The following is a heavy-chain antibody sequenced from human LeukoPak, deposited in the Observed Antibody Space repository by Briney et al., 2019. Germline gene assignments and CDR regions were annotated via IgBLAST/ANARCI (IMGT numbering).Heavy chain of an antibody. CDR2: ISTNGDRT. CDR1: GLTFSNYA. V-gene: IGHV3-23*01. D-gene: IGHD3-3*01. J-gene: IGHJ4*02. CDR3: AKDRALETYYYFDY. Sequence: GGSLRLSCAASGLTFSNYAMTWVRQAPGKGLEWVSAISTNGDRTYYADSVKGRFTISRDNSKNTLYLQMNSLRAEDTAVYYCAKDRALETYYYFDYWGQGTLVTVSS.